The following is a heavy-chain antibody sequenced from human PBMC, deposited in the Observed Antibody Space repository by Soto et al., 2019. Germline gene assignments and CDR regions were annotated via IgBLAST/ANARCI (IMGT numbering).Heavy chain of an antibody. D-gene: IGHD6-19*01. CDR3: ARQRGYSSGWYYYHYGMDV. V-gene: IGHV3-48*02. J-gene: IGHJ6*02. CDR1: GFTFSSYS. Sequence: PGGSLRLSCAASGFTFSSYSMNWVRQAPGKGLEWVSYISSSSSTIYYADSVKGRFTISRDNAKNSLYLQMNSLRDEDTAVYYCARQRGYSSGWYYYHYGMDVWGQGTTVTVSS. CDR2: ISSSSSTI.